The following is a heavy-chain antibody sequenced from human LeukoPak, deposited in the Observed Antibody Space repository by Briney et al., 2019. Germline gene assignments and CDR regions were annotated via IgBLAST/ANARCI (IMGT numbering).Heavy chain of an antibody. CDR1: GFTFSSYA. Sequence: GGSLRLSCAASGFTFSSYAMNWVRQAPGKGLEWVGRIRSNSDGGTIDYAAPVKGRFTLSRDDSKNTLYLQMNSLQTEDTAVYYCATDFYDSTWGQGTLVTVSS. CDR3: ATDFYDST. D-gene: IGHD3-22*01. V-gene: IGHV3-15*07. J-gene: IGHJ5*02. CDR2: IRSNSDGGTI.